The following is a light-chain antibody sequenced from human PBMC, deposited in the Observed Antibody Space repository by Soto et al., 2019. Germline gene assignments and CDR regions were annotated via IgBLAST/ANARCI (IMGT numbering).Light chain of an antibody. J-gene: IGKJ3*01. Sequence: EVVLTQSPGTLSLSPGERATLSCRASQSINNNLAWYQHKSGQAPRLLIYSASSRAAGVPDRFSGSGSRTDFTLTISRLEPEDFAVYYCQQYGTSRVTFGPGTEVDIK. CDR3: QQYGTSRVT. V-gene: IGKV3-20*01. CDR1: QSINNN. CDR2: SAS.